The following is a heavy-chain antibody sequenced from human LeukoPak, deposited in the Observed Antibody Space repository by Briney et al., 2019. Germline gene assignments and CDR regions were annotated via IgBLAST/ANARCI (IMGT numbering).Heavy chain of an antibody. J-gene: IGHJ2*01. CDR3: AGVVNWGLRYFDL. CDR2: IYSSGTT. D-gene: IGHD7-27*01. CDR1: GASISGSY. V-gene: IGHV4-59*01. Sequence: SETLSLTCTVSGASISGSYWNWIRQPPGMGLEWIGYIYSSGTTNYSPSLQSRVTISIDTSKNQFSLKLTSVTAADTAVYYCAGVVNWGLRYFDLWGRGTLVTVSS.